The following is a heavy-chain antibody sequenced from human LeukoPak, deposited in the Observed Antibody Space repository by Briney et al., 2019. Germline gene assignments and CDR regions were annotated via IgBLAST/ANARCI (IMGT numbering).Heavy chain of an antibody. V-gene: IGHV4-59*01. J-gene: IGHJ5*02. CDR1: GGSISSYY. D-gene: IGHD6-13*01. Sequence: PSETLSLTCTVSGGSISSYYWSWIPQPPGKGLERIGYIYYSGSTNYNPSLKSRVTISVATSKNQFSLKLNTVTAADTADSYCPTGQRATALSDAWGQGTLVTVSS. CDR2: IYYSGST. CDR3: PTGQRATALSDA.